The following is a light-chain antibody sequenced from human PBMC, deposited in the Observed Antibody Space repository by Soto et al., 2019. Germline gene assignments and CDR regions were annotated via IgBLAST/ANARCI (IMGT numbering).Light chain of an antibody. Sequence: EVVMTQSPATLSVSPGERVTFSCRASQSVTTNLAWYQHKPGQSPRLLMFRTSSRATGFPARFSGSGSGTEFNLTISSLQSEDFGVYYCQQYNNWPRATFGGGTKVEIK. CDR3: QQYNNWPRAT. J-gene: IGKJ4*01. CDR1: QSVTTN. V-gene: IGKV3-15*01. CDR2: RTS.